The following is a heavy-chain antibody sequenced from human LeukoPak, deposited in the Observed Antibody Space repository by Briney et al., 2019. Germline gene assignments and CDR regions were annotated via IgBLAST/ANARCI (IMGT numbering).Heavy chain of an antibody. CDR3: ARGKYSSSWYYIDY. CDR1: GGLQRCYH. D-gene: IGHD6-13*01. J-gene: IGHJ4*02. CDR2: IYYSGST. Sequence: SDPLSHTRCVCGGLQRCYHWRWIRPPPGKGLEWIDYIYYSGSTNSNPSLKSRVTISVGTSKNQFSLKLSSVTAADTAVYYCARGKYSSSWYYIDYWGQGTLVTVSS. V-gene: IGHV4-59*07.